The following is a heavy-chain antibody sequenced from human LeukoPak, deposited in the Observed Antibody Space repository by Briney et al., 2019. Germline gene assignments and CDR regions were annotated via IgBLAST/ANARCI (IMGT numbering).Heavy chain of an antibody. CDR1: GFTFSSYA. D-gene: IGHD3-22*01. Sequence: GGSLRLSCAASGFTFSSYAMSWVRRAPGKGLEWVSTISGSGSTTYHADSVKGRFTISRDSSKNTLYLQMNSLRAEDTAVYYCAKESSGYYYDFDHWGQGTLVTVSS. CDR3: AKESSGYYYDFDH. CDR2: ISGSGSTT. V-gene: IGHV3-23*01. J-gene: IGHJ4*02.